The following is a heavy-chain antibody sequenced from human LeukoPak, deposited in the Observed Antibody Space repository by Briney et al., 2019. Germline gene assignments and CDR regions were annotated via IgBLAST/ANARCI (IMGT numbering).Heavy chain of an antibody. J-gene: IGHJ4*02. V-gene: IGHV1-18*01. D-gene: IGHD3-22*01. CDR3: ARDQSPYYFDSSGYPLNY. CDR2: ISAYNGNT. Sequence: ASVKVSCKASGYTFTSYGISWVRQAPGQGLEWMGWISAYNGNTNYAQKLQGRVTMTTDTSTSTAYMELRRLRSDDTAVYYCARDQSPYYFDSSGYPLNYWGQGTLVTVSS. CDR1: GYTFTSYG.